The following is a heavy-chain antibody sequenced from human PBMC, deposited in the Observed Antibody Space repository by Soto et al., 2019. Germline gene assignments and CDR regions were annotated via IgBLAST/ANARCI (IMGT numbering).Heavy chain of an antibody. Sequence: GASVKVSCKASGGTFSSYAISWVRQAPGQGLEWIGVIIPIFGTANYAQKFQGRVTITADESTSTAYMELSSLRSEDTAVYYCASRGDDFDVLLWFTRFDYWGQGTLVTVSS. CDR1: GGTFSSYA. CDR3: ASRGDDFDVLLWFTRFDY. D-gene: IGHD3-10*01. V-gene: IGHV1-69*13. J-gene: IGHJ4*02. CDR2: IIPIFGTA.